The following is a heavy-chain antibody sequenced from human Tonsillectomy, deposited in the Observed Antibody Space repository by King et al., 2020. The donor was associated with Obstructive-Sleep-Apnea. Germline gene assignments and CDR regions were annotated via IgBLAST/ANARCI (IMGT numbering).Heavy chain of an antibody. CDR1: GYSISSGFY. V-gene: IGHV4-38-2*02. CDR3: ARADGYNFGQHSYFDY. J-gene: IGHJ4*02. Sequence: VQLQESGPGLVKTSETLSLTCTVSGYSISSGFYWGWIRQPPWKGLEWIGIIYHSGSPHYNPSLESRVTISVDTSKNQFSLQLSSVTAADTAVYYCARADGYNFGQHSYFDYWGQGTLVTVSS. D-gene: IGHD5-24*01. CDR2: IYHSGSP.